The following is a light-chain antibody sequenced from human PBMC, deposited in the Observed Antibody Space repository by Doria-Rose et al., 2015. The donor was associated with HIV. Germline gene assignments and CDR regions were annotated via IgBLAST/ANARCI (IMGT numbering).Light chain of an antibody. Sequence: DIQMTQSPPSLSASVGDRVTITCRASQSISSYLNWYQQKPGKAPKLLIYAASSLQSGVPSRFSGSGSGTDFTLTISSLQPEDFATYYCQQSYSTPWTFGQGTKVETK. J-gene: IGKJ1*01. CDR2: AAS. CDR3: QQSYSTPWT. V-gene: IGKV1-39*01. CDR1: QSISSY.